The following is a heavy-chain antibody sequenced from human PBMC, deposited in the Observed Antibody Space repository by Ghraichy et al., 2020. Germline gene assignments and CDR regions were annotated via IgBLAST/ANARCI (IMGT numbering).Heavy chain of an antibody. CDR2: IYYSGST. J-gene: IGHJ4*02. CDR3: ARHVLVPGPNYYGSGSYYFDY. CDR1: GGSISSSSYY. V-gene: IGHV4-39*01. D-gene: IGHD3-10*01. Sequence: SETLSLTCTVSGGSISSSSYYWGWIRQPPGKGLEWIGSIYYSGSTYYNPSLKSRVTISVDTSKNQFSLKLSSVTAADTAVYYCARHVLVPGPNYYGSGSYYFDYWGQGTLVTVSS.